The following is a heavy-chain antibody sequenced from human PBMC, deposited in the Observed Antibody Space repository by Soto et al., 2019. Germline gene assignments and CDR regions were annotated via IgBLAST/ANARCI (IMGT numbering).Heavy chain of an antibody. CDR2: IYYSGST. CDR3: ARASIAARHKGTPFDY. J-gene: IGHJ4*02. CDR1: GGSISSYY. Sequence: SETLSLTCTVSGGSISSYYWSWIRQPPGKGLEWIGYIYYSGSTNYNPSLKSRVTISVDTSKNQFSLKLSSVTAADTAVYYCARASIAARHKGTPFDYWGQGTLVTVSS. V-gene: IGHV4-59*01. D-gene: IGHD6-6*01.